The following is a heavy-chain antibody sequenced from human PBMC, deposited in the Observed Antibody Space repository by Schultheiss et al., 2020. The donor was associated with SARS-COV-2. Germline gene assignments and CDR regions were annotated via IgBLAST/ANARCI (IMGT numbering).Heavy chain of an antibody. V-gene: IGHV3-48*03. D-gene: IGHD2-21*02. CDR2: ISSSGSTI. Sequence: GGSLRLSCAASGFTFSSYEMNWVRQAPGKGLEWVSYISSSGSTIYYADSVKGRFTISRDNAKNSLYLQMNSLRAEDTAVYYCAREIGLGAYCGGDCYSGRGFDYWGQGTLVTVSS. CDR1: GFTFSSYE. CDR3: AREIGLGAYCGGDCYSGRGFDY. J-gene: IGHJ4*02.